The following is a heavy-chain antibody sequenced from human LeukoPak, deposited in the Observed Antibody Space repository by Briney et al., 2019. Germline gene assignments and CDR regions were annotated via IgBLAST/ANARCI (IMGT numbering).Heavy chain of an antibody. CDR3: ARDGSTWSNWLDT. Sequence: PGGSLRLSCAASGFTFSNYWMHWVRQDPGKGLVWVSRINGDGISTTYADSVKGRFTISRDNAKNTLYLQMNSLRAEDTAVYYCARDGSTWSNWLDTWGQGTVVTVSA. J-gene: IGHJ5*02. CDR2: INGDGIST. CDR1: GFTFSNYW. V-gene: IGHV3-74*01. D-gene: IGHD6-13*01.